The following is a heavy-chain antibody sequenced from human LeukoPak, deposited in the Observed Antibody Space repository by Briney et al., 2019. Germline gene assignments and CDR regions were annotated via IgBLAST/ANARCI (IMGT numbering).Heavy chain of an antibody. J-gene: IGHJ4*02. CDR2: IGRSGANT. V-gene: IGHV3-23*01. Sequence: PGGSLRLACAASGFTFNKYAMSWVRQAPGKGLEWVSGIGRSGANTYYAVSMKGRFTISRDNSKNTVYLQMNSLRVEDTALYYCAKLQTAVVPAATLAFDSWGQGTLVAVPS. D-gene: IGHD2-2*01. CDR1: GFTFNKYA. CDR3: AKLQTAVVPAATLAFDS.